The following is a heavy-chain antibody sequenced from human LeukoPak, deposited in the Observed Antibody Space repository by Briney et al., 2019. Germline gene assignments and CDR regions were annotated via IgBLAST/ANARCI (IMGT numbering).Heavy chain of an antibody. J-gene: IGHJ6*02. V-gene: IGHV3-33*01. CDR2: IWYDGSNK. CDR1: GFTFSSYG. Sequence: PGRSLRLSCAASGFTFSSYGMHWVRQAPGKGLEWVAVIWYDGSNKYYADSVKGRFTISRDNSKNTLYLQMNSLRAEDTAVYYCARDSTFRGVPYYYGMDVWGQGTTVTVSS. D-gene: IGHD3-10*01. CDR3: ARDSTFRGVPYYYGMDV.